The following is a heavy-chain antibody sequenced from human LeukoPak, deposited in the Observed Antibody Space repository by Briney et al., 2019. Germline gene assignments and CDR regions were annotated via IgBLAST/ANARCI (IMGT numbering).Heavy chain of an antibody. V-gene: IGHV3-30*02. CDR1: GFTFSSYG. CDR3: TSSPQETGLGDY. D-gene: IGHD3-16*01. Sequence: GGSLRLSCAASGFTFSSYGMHWVRQAPGKGLEWVAFIRYDGSNKYYADSVKGRFTISRDNSKNTLYLQMNSLKTEDTAVYYCTSSPQETGLGDYWGQGTLVTVSS. J-gene: IGHJ4*02. CDR2: IRYDGSNK.